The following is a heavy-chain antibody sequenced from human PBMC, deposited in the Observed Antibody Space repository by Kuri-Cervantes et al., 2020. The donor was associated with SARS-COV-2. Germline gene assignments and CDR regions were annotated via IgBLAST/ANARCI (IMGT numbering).Heavy chain of an antibody. Sequence: GGSLRLSCAASGFTFSSYWMSWVRQAPGKGLEWVANIKQDGSEKYYVDSVKGRFTISRDNAKSSLFLQLTSLRAEDTAVYYCARVACSTTNCAIYYYYMDVWGKGTTVTVSS. CDR3: ARVACSTTNCAIYYYYMDV. D-gene: IGHD2-2*01. CDR2: IKQDGSEK. V-gene: IGHV3-7*01. J-gene: IGHJ6*03. CDR1: GFTFSSYW.